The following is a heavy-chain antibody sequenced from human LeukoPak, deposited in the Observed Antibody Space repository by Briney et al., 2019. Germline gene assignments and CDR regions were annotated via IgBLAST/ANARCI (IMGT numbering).Heavy chain of an antibody. D-gene: IGHD4-23*01. CDR2: SYHSGTS. Sequence: SETLSLTCGVSGYSISTGYYWGWVRQPPGKGLEWIGNSYHSGTSYYNPSLKSRVSISVDTSKNQFSLNLRSVTAADTAVYYCARKYGSNAGYFDYWGWGALVTVSS. CDR1: GYSISTGYY. V-gene: IGHV4-38-2*01. J-gene: IGHJ4*02. CDR3: ARKYGSNAGYFDY.